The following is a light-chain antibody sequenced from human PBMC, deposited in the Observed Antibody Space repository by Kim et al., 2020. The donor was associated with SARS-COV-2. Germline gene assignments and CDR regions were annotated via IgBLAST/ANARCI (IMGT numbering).Light chain of an antibody. CDR3: NSRDSSCNPQV. Sequence: SSELTQDPAVSVALGQTVRITCQGDSLRSYYASWYQQKPGQAPVLVIYGKNNRPSGSPDRFSGSSSGNTASLTITGAQAEAEADYYCNSRDSSCNPQVFG. V-gene: IGLV3-19*01. CDR2: GKN. CDR1: SLRSYY. J-gene: IGLJ1*01.